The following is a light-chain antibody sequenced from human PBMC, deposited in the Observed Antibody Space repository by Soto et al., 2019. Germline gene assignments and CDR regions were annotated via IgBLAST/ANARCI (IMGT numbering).Light chain of an antibody. CDR3: QQRMNWPLT. V-gene: IGKV3-15*01. J-gene: IGKJ5*01. Sequence: PGERATLSCWASETVATNLAWYQQKPGQAPRLLISGASTRAAGISDRFRGSGSGTEFTLTISSLRSEDSAIYYCQQRMNWPLTFGQGTRLEN. CDR2: GAS. CDR1: ETVATN.